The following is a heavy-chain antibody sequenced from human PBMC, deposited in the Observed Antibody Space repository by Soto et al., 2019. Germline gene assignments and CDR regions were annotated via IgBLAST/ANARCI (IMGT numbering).Heavy chain of an antibody. CDR1: GFTVSSNY. CDR2: INSGGST. CDR3: ARDPWY. Sequence: EVQLVESGGGLIQPGGSLRLSCAVSGFTVSSNYMSWVRQAPGKGLEWVSIINSGGSTYYADSVKGRFTISRDNSKNTLYLQINSLRTEDTAVYNCARDPWYWGQGTLVTVSS. V-gene: IGHV3-53*01. J-gene: IGHJ4*02.